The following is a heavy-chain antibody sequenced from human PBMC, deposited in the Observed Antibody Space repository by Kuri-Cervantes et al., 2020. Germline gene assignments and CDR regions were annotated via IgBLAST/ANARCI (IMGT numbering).Heavy chain of an antibody. CDR3: ARVEFGVTLVQGAFDY. CDR2: IYHSGST. J-gene: IGHJ4*02. CDR1: GGSISSYY. V-gene: IGHV4-38-2*02. Sequence: SETLSLTCTVSGGSISSYYWGWIRQPPGKGLEWIGSIYHSGSTYYNPSLKSRVTISVDTSKNQFSLKLSSVTAADTAVYFCARVEFGVTLVQGAFDYWGQGTLVTVSS. D-gene: IGHD3-10*01.